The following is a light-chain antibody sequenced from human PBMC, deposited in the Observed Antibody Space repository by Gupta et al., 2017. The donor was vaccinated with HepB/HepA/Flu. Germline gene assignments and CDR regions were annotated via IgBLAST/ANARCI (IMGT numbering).Light chain of an antibody. CDR2: DVN. CDR1: SSDVGGYKY. Sequence: QSALSQPASVSGSPGQSITIPCTGTSSDVGGYKYVSWYQQHQGKAPKLMIYDVNNRPSGVSNRFSGSNSGNTASLTISGLQAEDDADYYCSSHTSRNTVVFGGGTTLTVL. J-gene: IGLJ2*01. CDR3: SSHTSRNTVV. V-gene: IGLV2-14*01.